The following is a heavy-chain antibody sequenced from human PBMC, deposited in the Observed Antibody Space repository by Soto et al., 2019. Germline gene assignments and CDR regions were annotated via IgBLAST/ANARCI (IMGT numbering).Heavy chain of an antibody. V-gene: IGHV3-33*01. CDR1: GFTFSNYG. J-gene: IGHJ4*02. Sequence: QVQLVESGGGVVQPGRSLRLSCTASGFTFSNYGMHWVRQAPGKGLEWMAAIWYDGGNKYYADSVKGRFTISRDNSKNTLFLQMNSLRAEDTAVYYCAGRGGRGWWDIEYWGQGTLVTVSS. CDR3: AGRGGRGWWDIEY. D-gene: IGHD6-19*01. CDR2: IWYDGGNK.